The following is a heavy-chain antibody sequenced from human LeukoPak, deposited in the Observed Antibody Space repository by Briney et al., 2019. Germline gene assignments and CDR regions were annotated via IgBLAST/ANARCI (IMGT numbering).Heavy chain of an antibody. CDR3: ARQRTTVDPFDY. V-gene: IGHV1-69*13. J-gene: IGHJ4*02. CDR1: GGTFSSYA. CDR2: IIPIFGTA. Sequence: SVKVSCKASGGTFSSYAISWVRQAPGQGLEWMGGIIPIFGTANYAQKFQGRVTITAVESTSTAYMELSSLRSEDTAVYYCARQRTTVDPFDYWGQGTLVTVSS. D-gene: IGHD4-23*01.